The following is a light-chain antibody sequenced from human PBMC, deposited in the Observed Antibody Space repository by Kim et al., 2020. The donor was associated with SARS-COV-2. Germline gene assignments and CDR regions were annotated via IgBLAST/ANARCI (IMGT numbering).Light chain of an antibody. CDR1: QCIAHY. CDR3: QKYDGAPWT. V-gene: IGKV1-27*01. Sequence: ASVGDRVTIKCRSSQCIAHYLAWYQQKPGKVPKLLIYAASALQAGVPSRFSGSGSGTDFTLTISSLQPEDVATYYCQKYDGAPWTFGQGTKVEIK. J-gene: IGKJ1*01. CDR2: AAS.